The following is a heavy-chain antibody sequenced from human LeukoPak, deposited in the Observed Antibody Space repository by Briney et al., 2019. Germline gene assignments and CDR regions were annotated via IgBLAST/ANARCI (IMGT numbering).Heavy chain of an antibody. CDR1: GYSISSGYY. J-gene: IGHJ4*02. V-gene: IGHV4-38-2*01. CDR3: ARGSTANFDY. CDR2: IYHSGST. Sequence: SETLSLTCAVSGYSISSGYYWGWIRQPPGKGLEGIGSIYHSGSTYYNPSLKSRVTISVDTPKNQFSLKLSSVTAADTAVYYCARGSTANFDYWGQGTLVTVSS. D-gene: IGHD5-18*01.